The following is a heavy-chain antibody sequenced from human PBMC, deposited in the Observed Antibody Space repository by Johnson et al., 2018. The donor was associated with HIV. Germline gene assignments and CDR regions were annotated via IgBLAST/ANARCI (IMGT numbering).Heavy chain of an antibody. CDR1: GFTFNSYW. J-gene: IGHJ3*02. Sequence: VQLVESGGGLVQPGGSLRLSCAASGFTFNSYWMSWVRQAPGKGLEWVANIKQDGSEKYYVDSVKGRFTISRDNAKNSLYLQMNSLRAEDTAVYYCASMVTTGGDAFDIWGQGTMVTVSS. CDR2: IKQDGSEK. CDR3: ASMVTTGGDAFDI. D-gene: IGHD2-21*02. V-gene: IGHV3-7*02.